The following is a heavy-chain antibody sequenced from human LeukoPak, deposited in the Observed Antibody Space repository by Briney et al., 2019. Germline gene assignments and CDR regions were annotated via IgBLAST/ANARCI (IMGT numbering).Heavy chain of an antibody. J-gene: IGHJ6*02. Sequence: SQTLSFTCAISGDSVSSNSAAWNWIRQSPSRGLEWLGRTYYRSKWFNNYAISVKSRITIDPDTSKNQFSLQLNSVTPEDTAVYYCARWLHQQADMDVWGQGTTVTVTS. V-gene: IGHV6-1*01. D-gene: IGHD5-24*01. CDR2: TYYRSKWFN. CDR1: GDSVSSNSAA. CDR3: ARWLHQQADMDV.